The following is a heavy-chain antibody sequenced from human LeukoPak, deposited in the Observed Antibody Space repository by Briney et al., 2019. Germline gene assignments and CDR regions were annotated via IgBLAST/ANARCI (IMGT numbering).Heavy chain of an antibody. D-gene: IGHD5-24*01. Sequence: GGSLRLSCAASGFAFTNYAMNWGRQAPGTGLEWVSTLSPSGADTYYADSVKGRFTISRDISKNTLYLQMNSLRAEDTAVYYCARRAYNWGAFDIWGQGTMVTVSS. CDR2: LSPSGADT. J-gene: IGHJ3*02. V-gene: IGHV3-23*01. CDR1: GFAFTNYA. CDR3: ARRAYNWGAFDI.